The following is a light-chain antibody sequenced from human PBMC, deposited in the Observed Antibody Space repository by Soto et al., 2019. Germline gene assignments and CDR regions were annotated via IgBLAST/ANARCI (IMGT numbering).Light chain of an antibody. CDR3: QQTYSTSIT. CDR2: AAS. Sequence: DIPMTQSPSSLSASVGDGVTITCRASQSIASYLNWYQQRPGKAPKLLIFAASSLVSGVPSRFSGSGSGTDFTLTISSLQPEDFATYYCQQTYSTSITFGQGTRLEIK. J-gene: IGKJ5*01. CDR1: QSIASY. V-gene: IGKV1-39*01.